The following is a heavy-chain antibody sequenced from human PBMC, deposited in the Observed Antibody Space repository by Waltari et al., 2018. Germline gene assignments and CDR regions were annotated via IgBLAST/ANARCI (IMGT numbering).Heavy chain of an antibody. J-gene: IGHJ5*02. CDR1: GGTFSSYA. V-gene: IGHV1-69*05. CDR3: ARAGGLAENWFDP. CDR2: FIPFFGTA. Sequence: QVQLVQSGAEVKKPGSSVEVSCKASGGTFSSYAISWVRQAPGQGLEWMGRFIPFFGTANYAQKFQGRVTMTRDTSISTAYMELSRLRSDDTAVYYCARAGGLAENWFDPWGQGTLVTVSS. D-gene: IGHD3-10*01.